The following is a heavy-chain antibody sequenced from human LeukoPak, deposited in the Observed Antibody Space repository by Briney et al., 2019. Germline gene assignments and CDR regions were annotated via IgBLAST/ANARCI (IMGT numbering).Heavy chain of an antibody. CDR2: IYYSGST. D-gene: IGHD6-13*01. CDR3: ARDWRIAAAGDYYYYGMDV. CDR1: GGSISSYY. V-gene: IGHV4-59*01. J-gene: IGHJ6*04. Sequence: SETLSLTCTVSGGSISSYYWSWIRQPPGKGQEWIGYIYYSGSTNYNPSLKSRVTISVDTSKNQFSLKLSSVTAADTAVYYCARDWRIAAAGDYYYYGMDVWGKGTTVTVSS.